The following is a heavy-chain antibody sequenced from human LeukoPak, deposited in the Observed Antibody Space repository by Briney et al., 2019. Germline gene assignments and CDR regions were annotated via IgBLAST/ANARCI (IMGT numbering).Heavy chain of an antibody. V-gene: IGHV3-30*02. CDR2: IRNDGSNE. J-gene: IGHJ4*02. Sequence: GGSLRLSCAASGFSFSVYAMHWVRQAQGKGLEWVAFIRNDGSNENYADSVKGRSTISRDKSKNTLYLQMNSLRAEDTAVYYCAKDRGDLPPYFDYWGQGTLVTVSS. CDR3: AKDRGDLPPYFDY. CDR1: GFSFSVYA. D-gene: IGHD2-21*02.